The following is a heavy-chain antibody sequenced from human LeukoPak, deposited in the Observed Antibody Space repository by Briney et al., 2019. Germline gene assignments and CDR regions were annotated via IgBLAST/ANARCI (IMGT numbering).Heavy chain of an antibody. Sequence: GGSLRLSCAASGFTVSSNHMSWVRQAPGKGLEWVSVIYSGGSTYYADSVKGRFTISRDSSKDTLFLQMNSLRAEDTAVYYCARGVGFTTCMDVWGQGTTVTVSS. CDR1: GFTVSSNH. D-gene: IGHD1-14*01. J-gene: IGHJ6*02. V-gene: IGHV3-53*01. CDR2: IYSGGST. CDR3: ARGVGFTTCMDV.